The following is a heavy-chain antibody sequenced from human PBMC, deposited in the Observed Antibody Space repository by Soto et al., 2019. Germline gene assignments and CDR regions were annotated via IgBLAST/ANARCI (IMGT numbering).Heavy chain of an antibody. D-gene: IGHD5-12*01. CDR3: ESERGYIGYDRNQIDY. J-gene: IGHJ4*02. Sequence: SETLSLTCAVYGGSFSGYYWSWIRQPPGKGLEWIGEINHSGSTNYNPSLKSRVTISVDTSKNQFSLKLSSVTAADTAVYYCESERGYIGYDRNQIDYWGQGTLVTVSS. CDR2: INHSGST. CDR1: GGSFSGYY. V-gene: IGHV4-34*01.